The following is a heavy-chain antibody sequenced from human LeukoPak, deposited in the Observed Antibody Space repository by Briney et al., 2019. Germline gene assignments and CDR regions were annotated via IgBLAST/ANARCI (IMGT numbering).Heavy chain of an antibody. CDR2: MSVYSGSA. Sequence: ASVKVSCKASGYIFTDYGITWVRQAPGQGLEWMGWMSVYSGSAKYTPKLLGRVTMTADTSASTAYMELRSLKSDDTAVYFCARDPGVGPLNDWGQGTLVIVSS. V-gene: IGHV1-18*01. CDR3: ARDPGVGPLND. J-gene: IGHJ4*02. CDR1: GYIFTDYG.